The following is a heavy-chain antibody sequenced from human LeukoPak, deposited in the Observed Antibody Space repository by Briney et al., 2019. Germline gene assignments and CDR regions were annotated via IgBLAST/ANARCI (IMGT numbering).Heavy chain of an antibody. CDR1: ARTFCSYA. D-gene: IGHD3-22*01. J-gene: IGHJ4*02. CDR2: IIPIFGTA. CDR3: ARHYYYDSSGYYFDY. Sequence: SVKVSCHASARTFCSYAISWVRQAPGQGLEWMGGIIPIFGTANYAQKFQGRVTITTDESTSTAYMELSSLRSEDTAVYYCARHYYYDSSGYYFDYWGQGTLVIVSS. V-gene: IGHV1-69*05.